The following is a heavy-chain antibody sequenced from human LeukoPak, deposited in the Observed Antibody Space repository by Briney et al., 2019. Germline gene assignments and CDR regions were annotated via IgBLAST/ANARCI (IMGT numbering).Heavy chain of an antibody. Sequence: SETLSLTCAVYGGSFSGYYWSWIRQPPGKGLEWIGEINHSGSTNYNPSLKSRVTISVDTSKNQFSLKLSSVTAADTAVYYCARAPNLGYCSGGSCYSGNWFYPWGQGTLVTVSS. CDR3: ARAPNLGYCSGGSCYSGNWFYP. CDR1: GGSFSGYY. CDR2: INHSGST. V-gene: IGHV4-34*01. J-gene: IGHJ5*02. D-gene: IGHD2-15*01.